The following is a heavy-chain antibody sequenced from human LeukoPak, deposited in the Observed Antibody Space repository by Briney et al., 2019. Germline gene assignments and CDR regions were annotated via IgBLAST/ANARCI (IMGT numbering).Heavy chain of an antibody. V-gene: IGHV1-69*13. CDR3: ARAVVVIANGFDM. Sequence: GASVKVSCKASGGTFSSYAISWVRQAPGQRLEWMGGIIPIFGTTNYAHTPQGRLTITAEESTSTAYLELSSLRSEDTAVYYCARAVVVIANGFDMWGQGTMVTVSS. CDR1: GGTFSSYA. J-gene: IGHJ3*02. D-gene: IGHD2-21*01. CDR2: IIPIFGTT.